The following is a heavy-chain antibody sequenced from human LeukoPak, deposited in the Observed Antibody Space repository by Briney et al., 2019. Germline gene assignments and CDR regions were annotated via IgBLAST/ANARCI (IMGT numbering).Heavy chain of an antibody. V-gene: IGHV3-72*01. CDR1: GFTFSDHY. J-gene: IGHJ4*02. CDR3: ARRVGTASDY. CDR2: SRNKADSYTT. D-gene: IGHD1-1*01. Sequence: GGSPRLSCAASGFTFSDHYMDWVRQAPGKGLEWLGRSRNKADSYTTEYAASVQGRFTISRDISKNSLYLQLDFLKTEDTAVYYCARRVGTASDYWGQGTLVTVSS.